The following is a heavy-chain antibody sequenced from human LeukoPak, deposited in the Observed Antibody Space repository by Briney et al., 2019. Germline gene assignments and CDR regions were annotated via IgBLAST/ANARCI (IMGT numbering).Heavy chain of an antibody. CDR1: GVSISSGGFS. V-gene: IGHV4-31*03. D-gene: IGHD3-22*01. CDR3: PTSDDSGVYLTSSAP. Sequence: SQTLSLTCSVSGVSISSGGFSWSWIRQLPGKGLEWIGYIYYTGTTYYNPSLRPRVIISVDTSKNQFSLKVNYVTASDTDVYYFPTSDDSGVYLTSSAPWGQGPLVTVS. J-gene: IGHJ5*02. CDR2: IYYTGTT.